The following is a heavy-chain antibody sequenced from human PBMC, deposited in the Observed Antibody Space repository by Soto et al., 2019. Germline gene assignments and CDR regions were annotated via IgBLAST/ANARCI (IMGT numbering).Heavy chain of an antibody. CDR2: IIPILGIA. Sequence: ASVKVSCKASGGTFSSYTISWVRQAPGQGLEWLGRIIPILGIANYAQKFQGRVTITADKSTSTAYMELSSLRSEDTAVYYCAKEAVSGWYYFDYWGPGTLVTVSS. V-gene: IGHV1-69*04. J-gene: IGHJ4*02. CDR3: AKEAVSGWYYFDY. D-gene: IGHD6-19*01. CDR1: GGTFSSYT.